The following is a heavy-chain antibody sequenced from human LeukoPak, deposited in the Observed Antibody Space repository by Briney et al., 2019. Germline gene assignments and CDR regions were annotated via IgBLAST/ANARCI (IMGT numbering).Heavy chain of an antibody. J-gene: IGHJ4*02. CDR2: IYTSGST. V-gene: IGHV4-4*07. CDR3: ARDGTVGATIDY. D-gene: IGHD1-26*01. CDR1: GGSISSYY. Sequence: SETLSLTCTVSGGSISSYYWSWIRQPAGKGLEWIGRIYTSGSTNYNPSLKSRVTISVDTSKNQFSLKLSSVTAADTAVYYCARDGTVGATIDYWGQGTLVTVSS.